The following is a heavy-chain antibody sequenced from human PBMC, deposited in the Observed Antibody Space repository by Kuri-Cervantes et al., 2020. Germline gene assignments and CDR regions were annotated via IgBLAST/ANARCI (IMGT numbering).Heavy chain of an antibody. V-gene: IGHV3-21*01. CDR3: ARDPLVTPRQSGWFDP. D-gene: IGHD1-26*01. CDR2: ISSSSSYI. J-gene: IGHJ5*02. Sequence: GGSLRLSCAASGFTFSSYSMNWVRQAPGKGLEWVSSISSSSSYIYYADSVKGRFTISRDNAKNSLYLQMNSLRAEDTAVYYCARDPLVTPRQSGWFDPWGQGTLVTVSS. CDR1: GFTFSSYS.